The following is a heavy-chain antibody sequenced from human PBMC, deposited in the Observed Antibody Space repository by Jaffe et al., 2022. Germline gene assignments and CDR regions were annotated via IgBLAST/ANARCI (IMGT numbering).Heavy chain of an antibody. Sequence: EVQLVESGGGLVQPGGSLRLSCAASGFTFSSYEMNWVRQAPGKGLEWVSYISSSGSTIYYADSVKGRFTISRDNAKNSLYLQMNSLRAEDTAVYYCARDHYDSSGYPWVRAFDIWGQGTMVTVSS. CDR1: GFTFSSYE. CDR2: ISSSGSTI. CDR3: ARDHYDSSGYPWVRAFDI. D-gene: IGHD3-22*01. V-gene: IGHV3-48*03. J-gene: IGHJ3*02.